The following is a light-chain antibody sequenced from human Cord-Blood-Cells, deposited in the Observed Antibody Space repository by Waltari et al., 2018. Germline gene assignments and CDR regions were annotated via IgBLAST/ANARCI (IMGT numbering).Light chain of an antibody. CDR3: QQYYSTPYT. V-gene: IGKV4-1*01. J-gene: IGKJ2*01. CDR1: ESVLYSSNNKNY. CDR2: WAS. Sequence: DLVMTPFPDSLVVSLGERTSINCKSSESVLYSSNNKNYLAWYQQKPGPPPKLLIYWASTRESGVPDRFSGSGSGTDFTLTISSLQAEDVAVYYCQQYYSTPYTFGQGTKLEIK.